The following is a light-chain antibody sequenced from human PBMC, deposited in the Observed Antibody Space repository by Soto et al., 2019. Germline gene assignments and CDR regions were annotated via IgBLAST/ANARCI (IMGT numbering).Light chain of an antibody. CDR1: PSVSSN. V-gene: IGKV3-15*01. J-gene: IGKJ1*01. CDR3: QQYNNWPTT. Sequence: EIVMTPSPATLSVSPGERATLSCRASPSVSSNLAWYQQKPGQAPRLLIYGASTRATGIPARFSGSVSGTEFTLTISSLQSEDFAVYYCQQYNNWPTTFGQGTKVEIK. CDR2: GAS.